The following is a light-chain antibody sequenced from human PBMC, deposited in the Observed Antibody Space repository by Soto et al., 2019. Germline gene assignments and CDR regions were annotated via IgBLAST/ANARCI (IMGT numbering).Light chain of an antibody. CDR1: QSLITRY. CDR2: GAS. J-gene: IGKJ5*01. CDR3: QQYGTSPT. V-gene: IGKV3-20*01. Sequence: EIVLTQSPGTLSLFPGERATLSCWASQSLITRYLAWYQQKPGQAPRLLIYGASSRATGIPDRFSGSGSGTDFTLTISRLEPEDFAVYSCQQYGTSPTFGQGTRLEIK.